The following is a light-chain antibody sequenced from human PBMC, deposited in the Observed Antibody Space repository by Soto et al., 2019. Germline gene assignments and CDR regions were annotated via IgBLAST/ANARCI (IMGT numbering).Light chain of an antibody. V-gene: IGKV3-11*01. CDR2: DAS. CDR3: QQYDSYSWT. Sequence: IVLTQSPDTLSLSPVERATLSCRASQSVRAYLAWYQQKPGQAPRLLIYDASNRATGIPARFSGSGSGTDFTLTISSLQPDDFATNYCQQYDSYSWTFGQATKVDIK. CDR1: QSVRAY. J-gene: IGKJ1*01.